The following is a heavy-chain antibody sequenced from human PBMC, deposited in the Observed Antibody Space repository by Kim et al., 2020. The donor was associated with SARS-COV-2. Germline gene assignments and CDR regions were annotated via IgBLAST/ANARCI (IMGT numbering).Heavy chain of an antibody. Sequence: GGSLRLSCAASGFTFSSYAMSWVRQAPGKGLEWVSVIYSGGSSTYYADSVKGRFTISRDNSKNTLYLQMNSLRAEDTAVYYCAKSTAMGPYFDYWGQGTL. D-gene: IGHD5-18*01. CDR2: IYSGGSST. J-gene: IGHJ4*02. V-gene: IGHV3-23*03. CDR3: AKSTAMGPYFDY. CDR1: GFTFSSYA.